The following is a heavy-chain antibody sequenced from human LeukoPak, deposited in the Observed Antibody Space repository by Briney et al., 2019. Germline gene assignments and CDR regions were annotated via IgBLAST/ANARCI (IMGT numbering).Heavy chain of an antibody. D-gene: IGHD3-22*01. J-gene: IGHJ4*02. Sequence: SVKVSCKASGGTFSSYAISWVRQAPGQGLEWMGRIIPILGIANYAQKFQGRVTITADKSTSTAYMELSSLRSEDTAVYYCARDSPQYYYDSSGSLDYWGQGTLVTVSS. V-gene: IGHV1-69*04. CDR2: IIPILGIA. CDR1: GGTFSSYA. CDR3: ARDSPQYYYDSSGSLDY.